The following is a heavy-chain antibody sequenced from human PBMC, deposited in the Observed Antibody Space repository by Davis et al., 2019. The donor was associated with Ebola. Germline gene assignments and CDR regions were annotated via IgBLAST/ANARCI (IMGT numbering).Heavy chain of an antibody. CDR3: AKDSDLWSSGYWSLQH. J-gene: IGHJ1*01. D-gene: IGHD3-22*01. CDR2: FGTGGDT. CDR1: GFIFRNYV. V-gene: IGHV3-23*01. Sequence: GESLKISCETSGFIFRNYVMSWVRQAPGKGLEWVSTFGTGGDTYYADSVKGRFTISRDNSKNTLYLQMNSLRAEDTAVYYCAKDSDLWSSGYWSLQHWGQGTLVTVSS.